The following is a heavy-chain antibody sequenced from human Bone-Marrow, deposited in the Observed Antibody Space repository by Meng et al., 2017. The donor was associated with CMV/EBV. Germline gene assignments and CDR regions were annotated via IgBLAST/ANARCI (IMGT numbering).Heavy chain of an antibody. CDR3: ARRSRYYSGSYLDY. Sequence: GSLRLSCTVSGGSISSSSYYWTWIRQPPGKGLEWIGEIDHSGSTNYNSSLKSRVTISVDTSRNQFSLKVNYVTAADTSVYYCARRSRYYSGSYLDYWGQGALVTVSS. V-gene: IGHV4-39*07. CDR1: GGSISSSSYY. D-gene: IGHD6-19*01. J-gene: IGHJ4*02. CDR2: IDHSGST.